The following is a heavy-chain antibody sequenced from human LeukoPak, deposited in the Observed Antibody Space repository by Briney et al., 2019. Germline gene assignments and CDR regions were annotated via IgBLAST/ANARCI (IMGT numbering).Heavy chain of an antibody. CDR1: GFTFSSYW. J-gene: IGHJ4*02. CDR3: ARVRSSGWSSFDY. Sequence: TGGSLRLSCAASGFTFSSYWMHWVRQAPGKGRVWVSRINSDGSSTSYADSVTGRFTISRDNAKNTLYLQMNSLRPEDTAVYYCARVRSSGWSSFDYWGQGTLVTVSS. CDR2: INSDGSST. V-gene: IGHV3-74*01. D-gene: IGHD6-19*01.